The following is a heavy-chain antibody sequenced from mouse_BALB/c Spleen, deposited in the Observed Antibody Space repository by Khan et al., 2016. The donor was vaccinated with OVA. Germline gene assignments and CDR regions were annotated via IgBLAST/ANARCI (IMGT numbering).Heavy chain of an antibody. CDR1: GFTFSSYA. J-gene: IGHJ3*01. Sequence: EVELVESGGGLVKPGGSLKLSCAASGFTFSSYAMSWVRQTPEKRLEWVATINSDGTYTYNPDSVKGRFTISRDNAKNTLYLQMSSLRSEDTAMYYCARHNFGPFAYWDQGTLVTVSA. CDR3: ARHNFGPFAY. D-gene: IGHD1-3*01. V-gene: IGHV5-9-3*01. CDR2: INSDGTYT.